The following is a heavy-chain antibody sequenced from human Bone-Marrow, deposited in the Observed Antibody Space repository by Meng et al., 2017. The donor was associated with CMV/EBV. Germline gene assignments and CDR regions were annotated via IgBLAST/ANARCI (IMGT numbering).Heavy chain of an antibody. D-gene: IGHD3-3*01. V-gene: IGHV3-30*02. J-gene: IGHJ5*02. Sequence: GESLKISCAASGFDFNNYAMHWVRQAPGKGLEWVAFVRYDGSDKYYADSVKGRFTISRDNAKNSLYLQMNSLRAEDTAVYYCARGRPYYDFWSGTPRGWFDPWGQGTLVTVSS. CDR1: GFDFNNYA. CDR3: ARGRPYYDFWSGTPRGWFDP. CDR2: VRYDGSDK.